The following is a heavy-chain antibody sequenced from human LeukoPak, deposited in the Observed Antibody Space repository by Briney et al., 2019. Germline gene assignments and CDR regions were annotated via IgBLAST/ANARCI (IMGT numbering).Heavy chain of an antibody. J-gene: IGHJ6*03. D-gene: IGHD6-19*01. V-gene: IGHV1-8*01. Sequence: ASVKVSCKASGYSFTNFDINWVRQATGQGLEWMGWMNPNSGNRGYAQKFQGRVTMTMNTSITTAYMELSSLRSEDAAVYYCARGPQWRGDYYYMDVWGRGTTVTVSS. CDR3: ARGPQWRGDYYYMDV. CDR2: MNPNSGNR. CDR1: GYSFTNFD.